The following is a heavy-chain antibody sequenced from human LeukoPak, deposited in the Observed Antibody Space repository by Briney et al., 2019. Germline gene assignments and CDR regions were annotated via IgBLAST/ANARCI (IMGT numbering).Heavy chain of an antibody. CDR3: ARVGSRYGPPNS. CDR2: ISSDAKTV. J-gene: IGHJ4*02. Sequence: PGGSLRLSCAASGFNFRFYIMNWVRQAPGKGLEWISYISSDAKTVNYADSVKGRFTISRDNANNSLYLQMNSLSADDTAVYYCARVGSRYGPPNSWGQGTLVTVSS. D-gene: IGHD5-18*01. V-gene: IGHV3-48*01. CDR1: GFNFRFYI.